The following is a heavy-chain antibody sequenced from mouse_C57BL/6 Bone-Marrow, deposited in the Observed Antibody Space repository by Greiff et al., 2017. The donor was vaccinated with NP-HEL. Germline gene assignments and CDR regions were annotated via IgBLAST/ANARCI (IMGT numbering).Heavy chain of an antibody. Sequence: EVQRVESGGDLVKPGGSLTLSCAASLFPFRSSGLSCFRPPPDTMLAWVATISSGCIFPFYPDSVKGRFTITRDKAKNTLYLHMSSLQSEDTSMYSCATPYDYDVAWFAYWGQGTLVTVSA. CDR1: LFPFRSSG. V-gene: IGHV5-6*01. CDR2: ISSGCIFP. CDR3: ATPYDYDVAWFAY. D-gene: IGHD2-4*01. J-gene: IGHJ3*01.